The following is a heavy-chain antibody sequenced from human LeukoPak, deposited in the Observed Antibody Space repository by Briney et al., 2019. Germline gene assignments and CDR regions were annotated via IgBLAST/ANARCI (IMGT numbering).Heavy chain of an antibody. CDR2: TYYRSKWYN. D-gene: IGHD2-2*01. CDR1: GDSVSSNSAA. CDR3: ARGPIQRRAGNYYYYGMDV. J-gene: IGHJ6*02. Sequence: SQTLSLTCAISGDSVSSNSAAWNWIRQSPSRGLEWLGRTYYRSKWYNDYAVSVKSRITINPDTSKNQFSLKLSSVTAADTAVYYCARGPIQRRAGNYYYYGMDVWGQGTTVTVSS. V-gene: IGHV6-1*01.